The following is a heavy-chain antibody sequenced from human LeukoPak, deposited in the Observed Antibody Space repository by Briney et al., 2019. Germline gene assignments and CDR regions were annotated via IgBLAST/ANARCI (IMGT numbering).Heavy chain of an antibody. J-gene: IGHJ4*02. CDR3: ARICARGTDY. CDR2: ISSSSSYI. CDR1: GFTFSSYS. D-gene: IGHD3-16*01. Sequence: GGSLRLSCAASGFTFSSYSMNWVRQAPGKGLEWVSFISSSSSYIYYADSVKGRFTISRDNAKNSLYLQMNSLRAEDTAVYYCARICARGTDYWGQGTLVTVSS. V-gene: IGHV3-21*01.